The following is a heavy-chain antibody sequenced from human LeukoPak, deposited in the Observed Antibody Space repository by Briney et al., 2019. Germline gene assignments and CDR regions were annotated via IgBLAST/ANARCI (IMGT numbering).Heavy chain of an antibody. Sequence: SGGSLRLSCAASGFTFSGSAMHWVRQASGKGLEWVGRIRSKANSYATAYAASVKGRFTISRDDSKNTAYLQMNSLKTEDTAVYYCNIAAAGTRDSWGQGTLVTVSS. V-gene: IGHV3-73*01. CDR3: NIAAAGTRDS. D-gene: IGHD6-13*01. CDR1: GFTFSGSA. J-gene: IGHJ4*02. CDR2: IRSKANSYAT.